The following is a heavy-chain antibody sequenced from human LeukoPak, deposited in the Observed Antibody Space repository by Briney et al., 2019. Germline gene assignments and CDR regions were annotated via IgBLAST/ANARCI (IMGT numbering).Heavy chain of an antibody. J-gene: IGHJ5*02. D-gene: IGHD3-3*01. CDR3: ARPRWYYDFWSGYFKGGWFDP. CDR1: GGSISSYY. CDR2: IYTSGST. Sequence: PSEALSLTCTVSGGSISSYYWSRIRQPPGKGLEWIGYIYTSGSTNYNPSLKSRVTISVDTSKNQFSLKLSSVTAADTAVYYCARPRWYYDFWSGYFKGGWFDPWGQGTLVTVSS. V-gene: IGHV4-4*09.